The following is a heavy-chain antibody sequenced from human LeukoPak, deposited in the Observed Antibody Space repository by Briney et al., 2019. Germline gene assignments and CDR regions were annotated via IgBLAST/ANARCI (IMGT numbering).Heavy chain of an antibody. D-gene: IGHD3-22*01. CDR2: IYYSGST. CDR1: GGSISSYY. CDR3: AREVADYDSSGYYSSGDWFDP. V-gene: IGHV4-59*01. Sequence: SETLSLTCTVSGGSISSYYWSWIRQPPGKGLEWIGYIYYSGSTNYNPSLKSRVTISVDTSKNQFSLKLSSVTAADTAVYYCAREVADYDSSGYYSSGDWFDPWGQGALVTVSS. J-gene: IGHJ5*02.